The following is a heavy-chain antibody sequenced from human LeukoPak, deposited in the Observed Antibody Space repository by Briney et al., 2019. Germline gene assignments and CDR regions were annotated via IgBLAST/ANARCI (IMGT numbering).Heavy chain of an antibody. CDR2: VDPEDGET. D-gene: IGHD2-2*01. CDR1: GYTLTELS. J-gene: IGHJ4*02. CDR3: ATDAGYCSGTSCYGY. V-gene: IGHV1-24*01. Sequence: ASVKVSCKVSGYTLTELSMHWVRQSPGKGLEWMGGVDPEDGETIYAQKFQGRVTMTEDTSSDTAYMELSSLRSEDTAVYYCATDAGYCSGTSCYGYWGQGTLVTVSS.